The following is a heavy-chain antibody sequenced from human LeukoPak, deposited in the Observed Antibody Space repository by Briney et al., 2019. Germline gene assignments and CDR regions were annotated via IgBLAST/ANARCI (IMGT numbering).Heavy chain of an antibody. J-gene: IGHJ3*02. V-gene: IGHV1-69*13. CDR2: IIPIFGTA. Sequence: GASVKVSCKASGYTFTSYGISWVRQAPGQGLECTGGIIPIFGTANYAQKFQGRVTITADESTSTAYMELSSLRYEDTAVYYCARVWCSGGSCYSSRGAFDIWGQGTMVTVSS. D-gene: IGHD2-15*01. CDR3: ARVWCSGGSCYSSRGAFDI. CDR1: GYTFTSYG.